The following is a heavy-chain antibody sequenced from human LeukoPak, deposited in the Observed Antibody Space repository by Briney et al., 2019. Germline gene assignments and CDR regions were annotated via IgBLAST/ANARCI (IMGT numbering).Heavy chain of an antibody. V-gene: IGHV6-1*01. CDR1: GDSVSSISSA. CDR2: TYYRSRWYN. Sequence: SQTLSLTCAISGDSVSSISSAWNWIRQSPSRGLEWLGRTYYRSRWYNDYAVSVKSRITIKPDTSKNQFSLQLNSVTPEDTAVYYCVRDLQEYYYYYMDVWGKGTTVTVSS. J-gene: IGHJ6*03. CDR3: VRDLQEYYYYYMDV.